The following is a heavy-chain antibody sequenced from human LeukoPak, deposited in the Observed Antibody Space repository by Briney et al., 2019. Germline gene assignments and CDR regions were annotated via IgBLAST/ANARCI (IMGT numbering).Heavy chain of an antibody. D-gene: IGHD5-24*01. J-gene: IGHJ4*02. CDR3: ARDYKYAFDN. CDR2: IGIDSGNT. V-gene: IGHV3-48*01. Sequence: GGSLRLSCAASGFTFSDYSMNWVRQAPGKGLEWISYIGIDSGNTNYADSVKGRFTISGDRAKSSLYLQMNSLRVEDTAVYYCARDYKYAFDNWGQGTLVTVSS. CDR1: GFTFSDYS.